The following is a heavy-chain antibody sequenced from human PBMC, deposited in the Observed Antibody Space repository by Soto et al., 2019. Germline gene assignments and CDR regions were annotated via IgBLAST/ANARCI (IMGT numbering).Heavy chain of an antibody. D-gene: IGHD1-20*01. CDR2: TYYRSKWYN. J-gene: IGHJ6*02. CDR1: GDSVSSNSAA. Sequence: SETLSLTCAISGDSVSSNSAAWNWIRQSPSRGLEWLGRTYYRSKWYNDYAVSVKSRITINPDTSKNQFSLQLNSVTPEDTAVYYCARDETSITLYYYGMDVWGQGTTVTVSS. V-gene: IGHV6-1*01. CDR3: ARDETSITLYYYGMDV.